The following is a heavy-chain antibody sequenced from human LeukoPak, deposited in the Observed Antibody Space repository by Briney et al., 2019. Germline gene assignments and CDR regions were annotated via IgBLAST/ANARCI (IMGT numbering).Heavy chain of an antibody. CDR3: ARGWAQQRHMDV. Sequence: SVKVSCKASGGTFSSYAISWVRQAPGQGLEWMGGIIPIFGTANYAQKFQGRVTITADESTSTAYMELSSLRSEDTAVYYCARGWAQQRHMDVWGKGTTVTVSS. D-gene: IGHD6-13*01. CDR2: IIPIFGTA. V-gene: IGHV1-69*13. CDR1: GGTFSSYA. J-gene: IGHJ6*03.